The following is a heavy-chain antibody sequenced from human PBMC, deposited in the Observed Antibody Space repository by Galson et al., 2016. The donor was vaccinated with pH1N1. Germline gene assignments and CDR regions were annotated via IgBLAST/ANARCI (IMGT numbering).Heavy chain of an antibody. J-gene: IGHJ3*01. CDR3: AHREVTITNAFDV. CDR1: GFTISSSGVG. V-gene: IGHV2-5*02. CDR2: IYWDDDE. D-gene: IGHD5-12*01. Sequence: ALVKPTQTLTLTCTFSGFTISSSGVGVGWIRQPPGKAPEWLALIYWDDDESYSPSLKGRLTITKDTSKNQVVLTMTNMATADTATYYCAHREVTITNAFDVWGQGTMVTVSS.